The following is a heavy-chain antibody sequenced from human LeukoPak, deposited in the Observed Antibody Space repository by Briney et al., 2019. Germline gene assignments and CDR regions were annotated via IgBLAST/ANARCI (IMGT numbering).Heavy chain of an antibody. D-gene: IGHD3-3*01. Sequence: ASVKVSCKTSGYTFTDSYIHWVRQAPGQGLEWMGRINPNSGDPDYPQKFQGRVTMTRDTSISTAYMELSRLRSDDTAVYYCARGDYDFWSGYALFDYWGQGTLVTVSS. J-gene: IGHJ4*02. CDR3: ARGDYDFWSGYALFDY. CDR1: GYTFTDSY. CDR2: INPNSGDP. V-gene: IGHV1-2*06.